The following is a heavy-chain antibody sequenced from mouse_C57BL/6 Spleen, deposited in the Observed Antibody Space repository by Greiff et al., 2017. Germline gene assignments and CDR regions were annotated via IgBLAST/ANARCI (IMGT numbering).Heavy chain of an antibody. CDR3: ARDDSNYFDY. D-gene: IGHD2-5*01. V-gene: IGHV1-9*01. Sequence: VQLQQSGAELMKPGASGTLSCKAPGYTFTGYWIEGVKQRPGHGLEWIGEVLPGSGRTNYNEKFKGKATFTADTSSNTAYMQLSSLTTEDSAIYYCARDDSNYFDYWGHGTTLTVSS. CDR1: GYTFTGYW. J-gene: IGHJ2*01. CDR2: VLPGSGRT.